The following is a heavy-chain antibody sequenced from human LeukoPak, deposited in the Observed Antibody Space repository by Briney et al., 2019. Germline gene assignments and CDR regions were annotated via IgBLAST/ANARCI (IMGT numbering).Heavy chain of an antibody. Sequence: SVKVSCKASGGTFSSYAISWVRQAPGPGLEWMGRIIPILGIANYAQKFQGRVTITADKSTSTAYMELSSLRSEDTAVYYCARDLRYSRGPVYWGEGALV. CDR1: GGTFSSYA. J-gene: IGHJ4*02. V-gene: IGHV1-69*04. D-gene: IGHD6-19*01. CDR2: IIPILGIA. CDR3: ARDLRYSRGPVY.